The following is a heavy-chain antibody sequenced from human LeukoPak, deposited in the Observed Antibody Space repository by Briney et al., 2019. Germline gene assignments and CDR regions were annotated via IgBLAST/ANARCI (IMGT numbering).Heavy chain of an antibody. Sequence: GGSLRLSCAASGFTFDVYAMHWVRQAPGKGLEWVSGISWNSGTIDYADSVKGRFTISRDNAKNSLYLQMNSLRAEDTALYYCVKERYYDSSGYFPRYFDNWGQGTLVTVSS. CDR2: ISWNSGTI. D-gene: IGHD3-22*01. CDR3: VKERYYDSSGYFPRYFDN. CDR1: GFTFDVYA. J-gene: IGHJ4*02. V-gene: IGHV3-9*01.